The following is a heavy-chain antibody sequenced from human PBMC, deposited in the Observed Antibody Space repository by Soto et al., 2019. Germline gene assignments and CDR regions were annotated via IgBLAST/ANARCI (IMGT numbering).Heavy chain of an antibody. CDR2: INGDGSRI. D-gene: IGHD2-15*01. CDR3: ARGIKNKYGMDV. Sequence: EVQLVESGGGLVQPGGSLRLSCAASGFTFTVYWSHWVRRAPGKGLVWVSRINGDGSRISQADSVKGRFTISRDNAMSTVYLQINTLRVEDTAVYYCARGIKNKYGMDVWGQGTTFTVSS. V-gene: IGHV3-74*01. CDR1: GFTFTVYW. J-gene: IGHJ6*02.